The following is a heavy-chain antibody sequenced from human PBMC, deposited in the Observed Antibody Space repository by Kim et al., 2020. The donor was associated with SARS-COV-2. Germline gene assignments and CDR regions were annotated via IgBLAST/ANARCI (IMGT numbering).Heavy chain of an antibody. CDR3: ARGSPDFWSGYYTPYYYYMDV. Sequence: SETLSLTCAVYGGSFSGYYWSWIRQPPGKGLEWIGEINHSGSTNYNPSLKSRVTISVDTSKNQFSLKLSSVTAADTAVYYCARGSPDFWSGYYTPYYYYMDVWGKGTTVTVSS. J-gene: IGHJ6*03. CDR2: INHSGST. CDR1: GGSFSGYY. V-gene: IGHV4-34*01. D-gene: IGHD3-3*01.